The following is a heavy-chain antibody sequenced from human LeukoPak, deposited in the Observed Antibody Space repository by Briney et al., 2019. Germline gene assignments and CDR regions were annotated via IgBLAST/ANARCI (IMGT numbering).Heavy chain of an antibody. Sequence: PSETLSLTCSVSGASINSHYWSWIWQSPGKGLEWIGYVFSGGSTNYNPSLRSRVTMSLDTSRDQFSLRLSSVTAADTAIYYCASRPADTTWYGVFDYWSQGTLVTVSS. D-gene: IGHD3-10*01. V-gene: IGHV4-59*11. CDR1: GASINSHY. CDR2: VFSGGST. CDR3: ASRPADTTWYGVFDY. J-gene: IGHJ4*02.